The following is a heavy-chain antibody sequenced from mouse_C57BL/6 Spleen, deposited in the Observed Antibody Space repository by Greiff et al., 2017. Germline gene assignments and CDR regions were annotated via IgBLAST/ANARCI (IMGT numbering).Heavy chain of an antibody. D-gene: IGHD1-1*01. CDR3: AREITTVVAGDWYFDV. V-gene: IGHV5-16*01. Sequence: QVESEGGLVQPGSSMKLSCTASGFTFSDYYMAWVRQVPEKGLEWVANINYDGSSTYYLDSLKSRFIISRDNAKNILYLQMSSLKSEDTATYYCAREITTVVAGDWYFDVWGTGTTVTVSS. J-gene: IGHJ1*03. CDR2: INYDGSST. CDR1: GFTFSDYY.